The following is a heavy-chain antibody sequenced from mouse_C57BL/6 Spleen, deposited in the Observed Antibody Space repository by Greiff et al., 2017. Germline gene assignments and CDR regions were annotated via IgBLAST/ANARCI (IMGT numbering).Heavy chain of an antibody. V-gene: IGHV1-22*01. D-gene: IGHD2-3*01. CDR3: ATDGYYVCY. CDR1: GYTFTDYN. CDR2: INPNNGGT. J-gene: IGHJ2*01. Sequence: VQLQQSGPERVKPGASVKMSCKASGYTFTDYNMHWVKQSHGKSLVRNGYINPNNGGTSYNQKFKGKATLTVNKSSSTAYMELRSLTSEDSAVYYCATDGYYVCYWGQATTLTVSS.